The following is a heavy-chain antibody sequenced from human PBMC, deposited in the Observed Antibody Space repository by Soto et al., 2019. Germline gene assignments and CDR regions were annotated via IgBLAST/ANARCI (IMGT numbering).Heavy chain of an antibody. CDR1: GGSISSGGYY. V-gene: IGHV4-31*03. CDR3: ARGAVPGWFDP. J-gene: IGHJ5*02. CDR2: IYHSGST. Sequence: QVQLQESGPGLVKPSQTLSLTCTVSGGSISSGGYYWSWIRQHPGKGLEWIGYIYHSGSTYYNPYLKSRVTISVHTYKYQFPLKLSSVTAADTAVYYCARGAVPGWFDPWGQGTLVTVSS.